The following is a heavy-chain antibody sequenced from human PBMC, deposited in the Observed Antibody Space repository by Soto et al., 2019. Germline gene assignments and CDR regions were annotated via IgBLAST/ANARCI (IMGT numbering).Heavy chain of an antibody. D-gene: IGHD6-13*01. V-gene: IGHV1-2*04. CDR2: INPNSGGT. CDR1: GYTFTGYY. J-gene: IGHJ4*02. CDR3: ARGSRPLKEGYSSSPTDEYYSDY. Sequence: ASVKVSCKASGYTFTGYYMHWVRQAPGQGLEWMGWINPNSGGTNYAQKFQGWVTMTRDTSISTAYMELSRLRSDDTAVYYCARGSRPLKEGYSSSPTDEYYSDYWGQGILVTVSS.